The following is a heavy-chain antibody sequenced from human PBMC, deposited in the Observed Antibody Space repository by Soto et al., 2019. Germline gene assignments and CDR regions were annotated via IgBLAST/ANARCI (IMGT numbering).Heavy chain of an antibody. J-gene: IGHJ4*02. CDR3: ARAPGYSGYETDY. D-gene: IGHD5-12*01. CDR1: GYTFTSYD. CDR2: MNPNSGGT. Sequence: VASVKVSCKASGYTFTSYDINWVRQATGQGLEWMGWMNPNSGGTNYAQKFQGWVTMTRDTSISTAYMELSRLRSDDTAVYYCARAPGYSGYETDYWGQGTLVTVSS. V-gene: IGHV1-2*04.